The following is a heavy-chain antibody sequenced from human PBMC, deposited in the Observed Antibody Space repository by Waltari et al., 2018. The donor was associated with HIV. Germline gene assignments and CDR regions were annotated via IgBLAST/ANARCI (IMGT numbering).Heavy chain of an antibody. CDR1: GGSISSGSYY. Sequence: QVQLQESGPGLVKPSQTLSLTCTVSGGSISSGSYYWSWIRQPAGKGLELIGRIYTSGSTNYNPSFKSRFTISVDTSNNHFSLKLRSVTAADTAVYYCARAYYDFWSGTGSSGNWFDPWGQGTLVTVSS. D-gene: IGHD3-3*01. V-gene: IGHV4-61*02. CDR2: IYTSGST. J-gene: IGHJ5*02. CDR3: ARAYYDFWSGTGSSGNWFDP.